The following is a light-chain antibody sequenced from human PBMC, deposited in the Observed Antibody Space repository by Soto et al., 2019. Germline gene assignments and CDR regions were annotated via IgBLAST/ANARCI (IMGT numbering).Light chain of an antibody. CDR3: QQRTNWPPTHT. V-gene: IGKV3-11*01. J-gene: IGKJ2*01. CDR1: QSIATF. Sequence: EIVLTQSPATLFLSPGERATLSCRASQSIATFLTWYQQKPGQPPRLLIYDASKRATGIPARFSGSGSGTDFSLTISSLEPDDFAIYYCQQRTNWPPTHTFGQGTKLEIK. CDR2: DAS.